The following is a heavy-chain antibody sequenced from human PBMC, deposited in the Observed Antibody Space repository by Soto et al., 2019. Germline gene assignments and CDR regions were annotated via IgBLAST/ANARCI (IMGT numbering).Heavy chain of an antibody. CDR2: IKPDGSET. D-gene: IGHD2-21*02. V-gene: IGHV3-7*03. CDR3: TSRPSGMTYHAVFDF. J-gene: IGHJ4*02. CDR1: GLTFSGHW. Sequence: GSLRLSCAASGLTFSGHWMTWVRQTPGEGLQWVAAIKPDGSETFYVDSVKGRFTISRDNARNSLFLQMDSLRAEDTAVYYCTSRPSGMTYHAVFDFWGKGTLVTVSS.